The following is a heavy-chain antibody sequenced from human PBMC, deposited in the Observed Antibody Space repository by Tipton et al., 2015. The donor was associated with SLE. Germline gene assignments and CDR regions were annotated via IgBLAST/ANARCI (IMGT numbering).Heavy chain of an antibody. CDR2: IYDDGNT. Sequence: VKPSETLSLTCTVSGGSIGNYYWFWIRQPPGKGLEWIGYIYDDGNTKYNPSLKSRVTLSMDTSKNHFALEMRSVIAADTAVYYCAKALWADKDFVVMPPSIRLRAFDVWGRGTTVTVPS. CDR3: AKALWADKDFVVMPPSIRLRAFDV. D-gene: IGHD2-15*01. J-gene: IGHJ3*01. CDR1: GGSIGNYY. V-gene: IGHV4-59*01.